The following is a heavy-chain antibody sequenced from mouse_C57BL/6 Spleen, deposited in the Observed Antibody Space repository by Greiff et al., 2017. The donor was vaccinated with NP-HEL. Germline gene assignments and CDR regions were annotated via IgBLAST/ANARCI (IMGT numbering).Heavy chain of an antibody. CDR1: GYAFSSSW. D-gene: IGHD2-4*01. J-gene: IGHJ3*01. CDR2: IYPGDGDT. V-gene: IGHV1-82*01. Sequence: QVQLKESGPELVKPGASVKISCKASGYAFSSSWMNWVKQRPGKGLEWIGRIYPGDGDTNYNGKFKGKATLTADKSSSTAYMQLSSLTSEDSAVYFCARRNDYDWFAYWGQGTLVTVSA. CDR3: ARRNDYDWFAY.